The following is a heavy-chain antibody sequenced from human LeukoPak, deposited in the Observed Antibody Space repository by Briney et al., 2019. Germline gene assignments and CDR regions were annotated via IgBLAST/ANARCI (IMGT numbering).Heavy chain of an antibody. V-gene: IGHV3-21*01. Sequence: PGGSLRLSCAASGFTFSSYSMNWVRQAPGKGLEWVSSISSSSSYIYYADSVKGRFTISRDNAKNSLYLQMNSLRAEDTAVYYCARDLGDYYDSSGYSDYWGQGTLVTVSS. D-gene: IGHD3-22*01. CDR1: GFTFSSYS. CDR3: ARDLGDYYDSSGYSDY. J-gene: IGHJ4*02. CDR2: ISSSSSYI.